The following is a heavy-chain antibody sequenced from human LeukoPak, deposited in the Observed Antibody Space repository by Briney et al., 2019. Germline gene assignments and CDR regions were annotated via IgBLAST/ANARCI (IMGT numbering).Heavy chain of an antibody. J-gene: IGHJ5*02. CDR2: IYPGDSDT. Sequence: GESLKISCKASGYSFSSYWIVWVRQMPGKGLEWMGIIYPGDSDTRYSPSFQGQVTISADKSISTAYLQWSSLKASDTAMYYCARQWKLRSRQYSNYDRWFDPWGQGTLVTVSS. CDR1: GYSFSSYW. V-gene: IGHV5-51*01. CDR3: ARQWKLRSRQYSNYDRWFDP. D-gene: IGHD4-11*01.